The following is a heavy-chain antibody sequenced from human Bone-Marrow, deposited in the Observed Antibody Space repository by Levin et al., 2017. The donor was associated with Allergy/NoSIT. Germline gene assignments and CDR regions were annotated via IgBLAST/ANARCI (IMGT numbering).Heavy chain of an antibody. Sequence: GGSLRLSCATSGFSFTTYSMYWVRQAPGKGLEWVASISTSSTYIYYADSVKGRFAISRDNAKSSLFLQMNSLRAEDTAVYYCARYRGSWGQGSLVTVSS. CDR3: ARYRGS. CDR1: GFSFTTYS. D-gene: IGHD1-26*01. CDR2: ISTSSTYI. V-gene: IGHV3-21*01. J-gene: IGHJ5*02.